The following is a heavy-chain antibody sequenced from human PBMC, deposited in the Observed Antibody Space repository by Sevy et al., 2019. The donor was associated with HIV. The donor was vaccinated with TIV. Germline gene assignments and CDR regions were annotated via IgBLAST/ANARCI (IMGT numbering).Heavy chain of an antibody. Sequence: ASVKVSCKASGYTFTGYYMHWVRQAPGQGLEWMGRINPNSGGTNYAQKFQGRVTMTRDTSISTAYMELSRLRSDDTAVYYCARVDLGQLWIPFDYWGQGTLVTVSS. CDR1: GYTFTGYY. CDR2: INPNSGGT. J-gene: IGHJ4*02. D-gene: IGHD5-18*01. CDR3: ARVDLGQLWIPFDY. V-gene: IGHV1-2*06.